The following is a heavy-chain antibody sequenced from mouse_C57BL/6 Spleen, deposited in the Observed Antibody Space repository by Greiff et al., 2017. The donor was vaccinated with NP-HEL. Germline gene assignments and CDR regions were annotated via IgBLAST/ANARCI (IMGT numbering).Heavy chain of an antibody. CDR1: GYTFTSYW. CDR3: ARRPYDYDDGNWYFDV. Sequence: QVQLQQPGAELVRPGSSVKLSCKASGYTFTSYWMHWVKQRPIQGLEWIGNIDPSDSETHYNQKFKDKATLTVDKSSSTAYMQLSSLTSEDSAVYYCARRPYDYDDGNWYFDVWGTGTTVTVSS. J-gene: IGHJ1*03. V-gene: IGHV1-52*01. D-gene: IGHD2-4*01. CDR2: IDPSDSET.